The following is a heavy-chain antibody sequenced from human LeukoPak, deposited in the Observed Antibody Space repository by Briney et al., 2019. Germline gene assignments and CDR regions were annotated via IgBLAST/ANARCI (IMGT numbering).Heavy chain of an antibody. V-gene: IGHV4-61*01. J-gene: IGHJ5*02. D-gene: IGHD3-22*01. Sequence: SETLSLTCAVSGGSISSSNWWSWIRQPPGKGLEWIGYIYYSGSTNYNPSLKSRVTISVDTSKNQFSLKLSSVTAADTAVYYCAAGYYDSSGYPNNWFDPWGQGTLVTVSS. CDR1: GGSISSSNW. CDR3: AAGYYDSSGYPNNWFDP. CDR2: IYYSGST.